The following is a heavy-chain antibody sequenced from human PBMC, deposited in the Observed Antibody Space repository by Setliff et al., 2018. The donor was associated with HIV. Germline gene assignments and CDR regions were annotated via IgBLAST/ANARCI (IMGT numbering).Heavy chain of an antibody. CDR1: GFPFSGYG. CDR2: IWFDGSDK. J-gene: IGHJ4*02. CDR3: ARGPDCSGGSCYLGFDN. V-gene: IGHV3-33*08. D-gene: IGHD2-15*01. Sequence: GGSLRLSCAASGFPFSGYGMHWVRQAPGKGLEWVAVIWFDGSDKYYTDSVKGRFTISRDNSKNTLYLRMNSLRLEDTAVYYCARGPDCSGGSCYLGFDNWGQGTLVTVSS.